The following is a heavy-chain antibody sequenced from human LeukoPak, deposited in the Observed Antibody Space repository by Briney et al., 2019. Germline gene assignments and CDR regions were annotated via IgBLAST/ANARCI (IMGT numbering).Heavy chain of an antibody. CDR3: ARDLGYSSGPNY. CDR1: GFTFSSYW. CDR2: INSDGSHT. Sequence: PGGSLRLSCAASGFTFSSYWMHWVRQAPGKGLMWVSRINSDGSHTSYADSVKGRFTISRDNAKNSLYLQMNSLRAEDTAVYYCARDLGYSSGPNYWGQGTRVTVSS. J-gene: IGHJ4*02. D-gene: IGHD6-19*01. V-gene: IGHV3-74*01.